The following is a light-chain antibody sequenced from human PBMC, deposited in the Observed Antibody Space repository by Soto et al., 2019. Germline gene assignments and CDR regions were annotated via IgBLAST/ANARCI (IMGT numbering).Light chain of an antibody. CDR1: SSDVGGYDY. V-gene: IGLV2-14*01. Sequence: QSALTQPASVSGSPGQSITISCTGTSSDVGGYDYVSWYQQHPGKAPKLMIYNVRNRPSGVSNRFSGSKAGNTASLTISGPQAEDEAAYYCSSYTSSSTVVFGGGTKLTVL. J-gene: IGLJ2*01. CDR3: SSYTSSSTVV. CDR2: NVR.